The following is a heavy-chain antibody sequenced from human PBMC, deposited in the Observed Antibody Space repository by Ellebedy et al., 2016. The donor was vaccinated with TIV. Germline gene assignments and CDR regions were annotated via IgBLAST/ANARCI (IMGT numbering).Heavy chain of an antibody. CDR1: GFTFSSYG. CDR2: ISTSGSDT. J-gene: IGHJ4*02. Sequence: PGGSLRLSCAASGFTFSSYGMNWVRQAPGKGPEWVSYISTSGSDTLYTGSVKGRFTISRDDAMSSLFLQMNSLSAEDTAVYYCARSGELDSWGQGTLVTVSS. CDR3: ARSGELDS. D-gene: IGHD1-26*01. V-gene: IGHV3-21*05.